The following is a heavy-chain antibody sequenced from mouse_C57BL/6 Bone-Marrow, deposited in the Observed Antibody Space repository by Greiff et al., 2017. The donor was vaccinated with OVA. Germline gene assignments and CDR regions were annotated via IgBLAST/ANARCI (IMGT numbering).Heavy chain of an antibody. CDR3: TRIHNYYSISWFAY. Sequence: EVQGVESGEGLVKPGGSLKLSCAASGFTFSSYAMSWVRQTPEKRLEWVAYISSGGDYIYYADTVKGRFTISSDNARNTLYLQMSSLKSEDTAMYYCTRIHNYYSISWFAYWGQGTLVTVSA. J-gene: IGHJ3*01. CDR2: ISSGGDYI. CDR1: GFTFSSYA. V-gene: IGHV5-9-1*02. D-gene: IGHD2-12*01.